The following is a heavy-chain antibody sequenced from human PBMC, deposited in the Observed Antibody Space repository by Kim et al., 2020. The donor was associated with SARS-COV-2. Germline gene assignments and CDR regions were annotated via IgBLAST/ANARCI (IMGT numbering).Heavy chain of an antibody. CDR3: ARLLGTPLNKFGSGAFRFDP. CDR2: IYYSGNS. J-gene: IGHJ5*02. V-gene: IGHV4-59*08. CDR1: AGSISGYY. D-gene: IGHD3-10*01. Sequence: SETLSLTCTVSAGSISGYYWSWIRQPPGKGLEWIGYIYYSGNSNYNPSLKSRVTLSADTSKNQFSLKLSSVTAADTAVYYCARLLGTPLNKFGSGAFRFDPWRQGTLVSVSP.